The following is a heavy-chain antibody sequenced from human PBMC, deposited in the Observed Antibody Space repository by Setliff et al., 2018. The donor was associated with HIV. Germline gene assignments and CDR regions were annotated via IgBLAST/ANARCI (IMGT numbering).Heavy chain of an antibody. CDR3: AKDEKGYYHDSSGYPDAFDL. D-gene: IGHD3-22*01. Sequence: ASVNVSCKASGYTFTSYAMHWVRQAPGQRLEWMGWINTGNGNTKYSQKFQGRVTITRDTSASTAYMDLSSLSSEDTAVYYCAKDEKGYYHDSSGYPDAFDLWGQGTLVTVSS. CDR1: GYTFTSYA. CDR2: INTGNGNT. J-gene: IGHJ3*01. V-gene: IGHV1-3*04.